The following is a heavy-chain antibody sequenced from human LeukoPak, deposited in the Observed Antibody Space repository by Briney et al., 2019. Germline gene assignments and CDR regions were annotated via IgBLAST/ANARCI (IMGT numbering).Heavy chain of an antibody. CDR3: ASFAAAPGGRDY. J-gene: IGHJ4*02. D-gene: IGHD1-26*01. V-gene: IGHV4-34*01. CDR1: GGSFSGYH. Sequence: SETLSLTCAVYGGSFSGYHWSWIRQPPGKGLEWIGEINHSGSTNYNPSLKSRVTISVDTSKNQFSLKLSSVTAADTAVYYCASFAAAPGGRDYWGQGTLVTVSS. CDR2: INHSGST.